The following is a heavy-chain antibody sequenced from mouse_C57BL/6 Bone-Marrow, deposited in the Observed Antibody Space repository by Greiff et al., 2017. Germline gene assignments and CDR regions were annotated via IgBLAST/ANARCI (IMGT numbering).Heavy chain of an antibody. Sequence: VQLQQPGAELVMPGASVKLSCKASGYTFTSYWMHWVKQRPGQGLEWIGEIDPSDSYPNYNQKFKGKSTLTVDKSSSTAYMQLSSLTSEDSAVYYCARERLRFYYAMDYWGQGTSVTVSS. CDR3: ARERLRFYYAMDY. D-gene: IGHD3-2*02. CDR2: IDPSDSYP. J-gene: IGHJ4*01. CDR1: GYTFTSYW. V-gene: IGHV1-69*01.